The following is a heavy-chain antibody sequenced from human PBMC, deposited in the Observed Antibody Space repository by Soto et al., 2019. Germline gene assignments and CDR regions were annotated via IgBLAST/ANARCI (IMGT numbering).Heavy chain of an antibody. CDR3: ARGRTDYAYFES. D-gene: IGHD3-16*01. CDR1: GIAFNSHT. J-gene: IGHJ4*02. V-gene: IGHV3-48*02. Sequence: GESLRLSCVASGIAFNSHTMYWVRQPPGKGLEWVSYISTSGSTTNYADSVRGRFTISRDNARNSLSLQMNGLRDEDTAVYYCARGRTDYAYFESWGQGTLVTVSS. CDR2: ISTSGSTT.